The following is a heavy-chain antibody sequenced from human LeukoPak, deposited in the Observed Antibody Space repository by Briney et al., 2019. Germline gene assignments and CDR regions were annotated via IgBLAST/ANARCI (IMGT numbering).Heavy chain of an antibody. CDR1: GFTFSTYE. CDR3: VRENRAVAYYIDY. J-gene: IGHJ4*02. V-gene: IGHV3-48*03. CDR2: IGTSGSTK. Sequence: RGSLRLSCAASGFTFSTYEMNWVRQAPGKGLEWVSYIGTSGSTKYYADSVKGRFTISRDNAKNSLYLQMNSLRADDTAVYYCVRENRAVAYYIDYWGQGNLVTVSS. D-gene: IGHD6-19*01.